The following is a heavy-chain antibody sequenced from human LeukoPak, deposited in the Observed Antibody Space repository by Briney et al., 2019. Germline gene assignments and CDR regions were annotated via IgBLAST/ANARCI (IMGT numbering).Heavy chain of an antibody. CDR3: ARGQIDLLRNYFDS. D-gene: IGHD3-22*01. V-gene: IGHV3-66*01. CDR1: GFIVSHKY. Sequence: GGSLRLSCAASGFIVSHKYMAWVRQAPGRGLEWLSIIYTAGNTVSAESVKGRFIISRDNSRNTVHLQMNSLRDDDTAVYYCARGQIDLLRNYFDSWGPGTLVAVSS. CDR2: IYTAGNT. J-gene: IGHJ4*02.